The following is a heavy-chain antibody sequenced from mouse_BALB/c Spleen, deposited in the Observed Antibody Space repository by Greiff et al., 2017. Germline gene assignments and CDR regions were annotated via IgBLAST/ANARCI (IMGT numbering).Heavy chain of an antibody. V-gene: IGHV1-7*01. CDR1: GYTFTSYW. J-gene: IGHJ2*01. CDR2: INPSTGYT. CDR3: ARGGNSYFDY. Sequence: QVQLKESGAELAKPGASVKMSCKASGYTFTSYWMHWVKQRPGQGLEWIGYINPSTGYTEYNQKFKDKATLTADKSSSTAYMQLSSLTSEDSAVYYCARGGNSYFDYWGQGTTLTVSS. D-gene: IGHD2-1*01.